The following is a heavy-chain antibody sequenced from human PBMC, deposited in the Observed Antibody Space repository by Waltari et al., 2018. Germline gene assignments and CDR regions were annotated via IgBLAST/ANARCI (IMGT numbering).Heavy chain of an antibody. CDR2: IYYSGST. Sequence: QVQLQESGPGLVKPSETLSLTCTVSVGSISSYYWSWIRQPPGKGLEWIGYIYYSGSTNYNPSLKSRVTISVDTSKNQFSLKLSSVTAADTAVYYCARGWPDIVVVPAAILLDYWGQGTLVTVSS. D-gene: IGHD2-2*01. J-gene: IGHJ4*02. CDR3: ARGWPDIVVVPAAILLDY. V-gene: IGHV4-59*01. CDR1: VGSISSYY.